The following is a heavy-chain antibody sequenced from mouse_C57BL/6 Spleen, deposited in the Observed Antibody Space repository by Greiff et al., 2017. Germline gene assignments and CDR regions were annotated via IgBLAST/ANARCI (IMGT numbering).Heavy chain of an antibody. J-gene: IGHJ4*01. CDR2: IYPGDGDT. Sequence: QVQLQQSGPELVKPGASVKISCKASGYAFSSSWMNWVKQRPGKGLEWIGRIYPGDGDTNYNGKLKGKATLTADKSSSTAYMQLSSLTSEDSAVYFCARDGSYAMDYWGQGTSVTVSS. CDR1: GYAFSSSW. V-gene: IGHV1-82*01. CDR3: ARDGSYAMDY. D-gene: IGHD2-3*01.